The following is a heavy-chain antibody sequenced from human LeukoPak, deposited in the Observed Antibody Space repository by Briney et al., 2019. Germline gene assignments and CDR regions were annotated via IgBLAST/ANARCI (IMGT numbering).Heavy chain of an antibody. Sequence: SETLSLTCAVYGGSFSGYYWSWIRKPPGKGLEWIGEINHSGSTNYNPSLKSRVTISVDTSKNQFSLKLSSVTAADTAVYYCARPGYYYDSSGDAFDIWGQGTMVTVSS. V-gene: IGHV4-34*01. D-gene: IGHD3-22*01. J-gene: IGHJ3*02. CDR2: INHSGST. CDR3: ARPGYYYDSSGDAFDI. CDR1: GGSFSGYY.